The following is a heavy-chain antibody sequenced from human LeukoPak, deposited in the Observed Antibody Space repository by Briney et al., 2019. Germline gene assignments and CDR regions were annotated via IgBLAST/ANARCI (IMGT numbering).Heavy chain of an antibody. J-gene: IGHJ5*02. CDR1: GGSISSYY. CDR3: ARKATKNSGWYTNWFDP. CDR2: IYYSGST. V-gene: IGHV4-59*01. D-gene: IGHD6-19*01. Sequence: SETLSLTCTVSGGSISSYYWSWIRPPPGKGLEWIGYIYYSGSTNYNPSLKSRVTISVDTSKNQFSLKLSSVTAADTAVYYCARKATKNSGWYTNWFDPWGQGTLVAVSS.